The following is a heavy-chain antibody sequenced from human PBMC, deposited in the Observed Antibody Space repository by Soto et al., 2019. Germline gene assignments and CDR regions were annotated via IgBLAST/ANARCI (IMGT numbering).Heavy chain of an antibody. CDR3: ASFLGYCSGGSCFFDY. D-gene: IGHD2-15*01. V-gene: IGHV3-7*01. J-gene: IGHJ4*02. Sequence: ESVGGLVQPGGSLRLSCAASGFTFSSYWMSWVRQAPGKGLEWVANIKQDGSEKYYVDSVKGRFTISRDNAKNSLYLQMNSLRAEYTAVYYCASFLGYCSGGSCFFDYWGQGTLVTVSS. CDR1: GFTFSSYW. CDR2: IKQDGSEK.